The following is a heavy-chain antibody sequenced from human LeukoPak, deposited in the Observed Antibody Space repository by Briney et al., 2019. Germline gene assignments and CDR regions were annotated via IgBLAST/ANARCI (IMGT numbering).Heavy chain of an antibody. CDR1: GGSISNYY. CDR3: ARGYTAMATD. CDR2: IYYSGST. Sequence: PSETLSLTCTVSGGSISNYYWNWIRQPPGKGLEWIGYIYYSGSTNYNPSLKSRVTISVDTSKNQFSLKLSSVTAADTAVYYCARGYTAMATDWGQGTLVTVSS. V-gene: IGHV4-59*12. D-gene: IGHD5-18*01. J-gene: IGHJ4*02.